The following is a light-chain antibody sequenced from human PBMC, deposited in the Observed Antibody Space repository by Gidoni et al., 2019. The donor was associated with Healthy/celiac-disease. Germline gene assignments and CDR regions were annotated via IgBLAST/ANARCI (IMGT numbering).Light chain of an antibody. Sequence: EIVMTQSPATLSVSTGERATLSCRASQSVSSNLAWYQQNPGQAPRLLIYGASTRATGIPARFSGSGSGTEFTLTIRSLQSEDFAVYYCQQYNNWPPLYTFGQGTKLEI. V-gene: IGKV3D-15*01. CDR3: QQYNNWPPLYT. CDR2: GAS. CDR1: QSVSSN. J-gene: IGKJ2*01.